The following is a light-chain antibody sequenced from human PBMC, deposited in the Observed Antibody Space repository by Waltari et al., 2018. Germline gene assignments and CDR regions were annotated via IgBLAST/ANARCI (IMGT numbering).Light chain of an antibody. CDR1: SSNIGSNY. J-gene: IGLJ1*01. CDR2: RNN. Sequence: QSVLTQPPSASGTPGQRVTISCSGSSSNIGSNYVYWYQQLPGTAPKVLIYRNNQRPSGVPDRVSGSKSGTSAALAISGLRSEDEADYYCAAWDDSLSGYVFGTGTKVTVL. CDR3: AAWDDSLSGYV. V-gene: IGLV1-47*01.